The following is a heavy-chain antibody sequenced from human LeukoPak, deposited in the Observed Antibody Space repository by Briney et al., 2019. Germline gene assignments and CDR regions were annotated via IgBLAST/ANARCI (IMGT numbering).Heavy chain of an antibody. Sequence: SETLSLTCTVSGYSISSGYYWGWIRQPPGKGLEWIGSIYHSGSTYYNPSLKSRVTISVDTSKNQFSLKLSSVTAADTAVYYCARAYSGHWYYFDYWGQGTLVTVSS. CDR2: IYHSGST. J-gene: IGHJ4*02. CDR3: ARAYSGHWYYFDY. V-gene: IGHV4-38-2*02. CDR1: GYSISSGYY. D-gene: IGHD5-12*01.